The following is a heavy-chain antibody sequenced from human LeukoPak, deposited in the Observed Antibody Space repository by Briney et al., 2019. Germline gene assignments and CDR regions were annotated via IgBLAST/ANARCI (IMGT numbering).Heavy chain of an antibody. V-gene: IGHV3-74*01. CDR3: ARGTISGGDY. D-gene: IGHD1-7*01. CDR2: MNIDGSST. J-gene: IGHJ4*02. Sequence: GGSLRLSCAASGFTFSNYWMHWVRQAPGKGLVWVSRMNIDGSSTSYADSVKGRFTISRDNAKNTLYLQMNSLRAEDTAVYYCARGTISGGDYWGQGTLVTVSS. CDR1: GFTFSNYW.